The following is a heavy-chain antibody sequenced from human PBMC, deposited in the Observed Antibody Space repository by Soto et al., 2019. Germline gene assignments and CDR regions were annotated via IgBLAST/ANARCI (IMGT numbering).Heavy chain of an antibody. CDR3: ARDPKTSGGQHWAFNYFDS. D-gene: IGHD7-27*01. V-gene: IGHV3-30-3*01. CDR1: GFSFSISP. Sequence: GESLKISCAASGFSFSISPMHWVRQAPGKGPEWVALISYDGTNKFYADSVKGRFTISRDNSKSTLYLQVDSLRPEDAAVYYCARDPKTSGGQHWAFNYFDSWGQGTLVT. J-gene: IGHJ4*02. CDR2: ISYDGTNK.